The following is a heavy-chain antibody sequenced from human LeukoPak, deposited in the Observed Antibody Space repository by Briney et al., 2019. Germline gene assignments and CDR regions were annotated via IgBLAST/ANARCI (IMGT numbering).Heavy chain of an antibody. CDR2: ISSSGSTI. D-gene: IGHD2-2*01. V-gene: IGHV3-11*01. J-gene: IGHJ6*03. CDR1: GFTFSDYY. Sequence: PGGSLRLSCAASGFTFSDYYMSWIRQAPGKGLEWVSYISSSGSTIYYADSVKGRFTISRDNAKNSLYLQMNSLRAEDTAVYYCARAFRVVVPAAPWTPPENYYYYYMDVWGKGTTVTVSS. CDR3: ARAFRVVVPAAPWTPPENYYYYYMDV.